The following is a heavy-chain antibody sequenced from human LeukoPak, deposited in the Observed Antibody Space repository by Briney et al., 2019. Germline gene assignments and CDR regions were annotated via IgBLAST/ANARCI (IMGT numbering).Heavy chain of an antibody. CDR1: GFTFSTYW. D-gene: IGHD2-2*01. J-gene: IGHJ3*02. V-gene: IGHV3-7*01. CDR3: AAGAGRYCSSTSCYAGAFDI. Sequence: GGSLRLSCAASGFTFSTYWMSWVRQAPGKGLEWVANIKQDGSEKYYVDSVKGRFTISRDNAKNSLYLQMNSLRAEDTAVYYCAAGAGRYCSSTSCYAGAFDIWGQGAMVTVSS. CDR2: IKQDGSEK.